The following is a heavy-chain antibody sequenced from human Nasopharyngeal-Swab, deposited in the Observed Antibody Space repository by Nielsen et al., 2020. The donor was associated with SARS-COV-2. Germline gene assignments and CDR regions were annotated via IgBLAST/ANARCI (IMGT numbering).Heavy chain of an antibody. V-gene: IGHV4-31*03. J-gene: IGHJ4*02. CDR1: GGSISSGGYY. CDR2: IYYSGST. Sequence: LRLSCTVSGGSISSGGYYWSWIRQHPGKGLEWIGYIYYSGSTYYNPSLESRVTISVDTSKNQFSLKLSSVTAADTAVYYCARRGYSSSWHGRYFDYWGQGTLVTVSS. CDR3: ARRGYSSSWHGRYFDY. D-gene: IGHD6-13*01.